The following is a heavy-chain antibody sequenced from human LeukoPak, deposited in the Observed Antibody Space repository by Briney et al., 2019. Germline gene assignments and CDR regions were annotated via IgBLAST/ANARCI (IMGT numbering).Heavy chain of an antibody. V-gene: IGHV4-34*01. D-gene: IGHD6-19*01. J-gene: IGHJ4*02. CDR2: INHSGST. Sequence: KPSETLSLTFAVYGGSFSGYYWSWIRQPPGKGLEWIGEINHSGSTNYNPSLKSRVTISVDTSKNQFSLKLSSVTAADTAVYYCARRFFYSSGWYGFDYWGQGTLVTVSS. CDR3: ARRFFYSSGWYGFDY. CDR1: GGSFSGYY.